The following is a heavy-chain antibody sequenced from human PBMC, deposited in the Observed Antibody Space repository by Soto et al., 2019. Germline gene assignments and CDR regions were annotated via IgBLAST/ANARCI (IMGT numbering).Heavy chain of an antibody. CDR2: VSIGGST. J-gene: IGHJ4*02. Sequence: DVQLLESGGGLVQPEGSLRLSCAASGFTFSSYAMGWVRQGPGKGLEWVAVVSIGGSTHYADSVRGRFTISRDNSKNTLSLQMKSLAAGDTAVYFCAKHRGAGGHFDYWGQGALVTVSS. CDR3: AKHRGAGGHFDY. D-gene: IGHD2-15*01. V-gene: IGHV3-23*01. CDR1: GFTFSSYA.